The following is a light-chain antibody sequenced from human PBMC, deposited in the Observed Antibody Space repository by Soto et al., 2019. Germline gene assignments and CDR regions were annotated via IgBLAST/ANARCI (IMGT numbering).Light chain of an antibody. Sequence: EIVLTQSPATLSLSPWESATLSCMATRSVSIYLAWYQQKPGQAPRLLINDASSRPTDIPARFSGGGSGTESTLTITRLEPGDFAVYYCQQYGSPPITFCQGKRLEIK. CDR3: QQYGSPPIT. V-gene: IGKV3-11*01. CDR2: DAS. J-gene: IGKJ5*01. CDR1: RSVSIY.